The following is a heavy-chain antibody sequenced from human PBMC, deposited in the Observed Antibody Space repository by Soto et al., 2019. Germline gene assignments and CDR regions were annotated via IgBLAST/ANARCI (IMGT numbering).Heavy chain of an antibody. D-gene: IGHD3-3*01. CDR1: GFTFSDYY. CDR3: ARDLTIFGVVIN. V-gene: IGHV3-11*06. Sequence: GGSLRLSCAASGFTFSDYYMSWIRQAPGKGLEWVSYISSSSSYTNYADSVKGRFTISRDNAKNSLYLQMNSLRAEDTAVYYCARDLTIFGVVINWGQGTLVTVS. J-gene: IGHJ4*02. CDR2: ISSSSSYT.